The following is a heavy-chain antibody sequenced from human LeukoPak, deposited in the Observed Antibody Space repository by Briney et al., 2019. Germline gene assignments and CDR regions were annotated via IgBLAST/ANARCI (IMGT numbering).Heavy chain of an antibody. Sequence: SVKVSCKASGGTFSSYAISWVRQAPGQGLEWMGGIIPIFGTANYAQKFQGRVTITADKSTSTAYMELSSLRSEDTAVYYCARGYFDWLGSFDYWGQGTLVTVSS. D-gene: IGHD3-9*01. CDR3: ARGYFDWLGSFDY. CDR2: IIPIFGTA. J-gene: IGHJ4*02. V-gene: IGHV1-69*06. CDR1: GGTFSSYA.